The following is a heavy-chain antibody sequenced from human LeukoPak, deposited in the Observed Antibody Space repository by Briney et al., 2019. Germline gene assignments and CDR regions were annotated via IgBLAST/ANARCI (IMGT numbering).Heavy chain of an antibody. CDR1: KFTFSTFS. CDR2: ISGSGGYT. Sequence: PGGSLRLSCAASKFTFSTFSMSWVRQAPGKGLEWVSSISGSGGYTYYADSVKGRFTISRDNSRNTLYLQMNTLRAEDTAVYFCAKSPVSSCRGSFCYPFDYWGQGNLVTVSS. D-gene: IGHD2-15*01. J-gene: IGHJ4*02. V-gene: IGHV3-23*01. CDR3: AKSPVSSCRGSFCYPFDY.